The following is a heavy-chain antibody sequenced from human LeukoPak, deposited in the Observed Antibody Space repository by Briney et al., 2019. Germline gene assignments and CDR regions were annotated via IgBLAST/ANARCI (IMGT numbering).Heavy chain of an antibody. CDR1: GFTVSSNY. V-gene: IGHV3-30*02. CDR2: IRYDGSNK. J-gene: IGHJ3*02. Sequence: PGGSLRLSCAASGFTVSSNYMSWVRQAPGKGLEWVAFIRYDGSNKYYADSVKGRFTISRDNSKNTLYLQMNSLRAEDTAVYYCAKALSGGEQRDAFDIWGQGTMVTVSS. D-gene: IGHD3-10*01. CDR3: AKALSGGEQRDAFDI.